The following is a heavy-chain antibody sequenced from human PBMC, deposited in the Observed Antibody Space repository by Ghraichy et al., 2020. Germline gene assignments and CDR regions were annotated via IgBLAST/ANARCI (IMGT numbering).Heavy chain of an antibody. D-gene: IGHD3-22*01. V-gene: IGHV4-34*01. CDR2: INHSGST. Sequence: SETLSLTCAVYGGSFSGYYWSWIRQPPGKGLEWIGEINHSGSTNYNPSLKSRVTISVDTSKNQFSLKLSSVTAADTAVYYCARGRPIESVSSGQVPEDMDVWGQGTTVTVSS. J-gene: IGHJ6*02. CDR1: GGSFSGYY. CDR3: ARGRPIESVSSGQVPEDMDV.